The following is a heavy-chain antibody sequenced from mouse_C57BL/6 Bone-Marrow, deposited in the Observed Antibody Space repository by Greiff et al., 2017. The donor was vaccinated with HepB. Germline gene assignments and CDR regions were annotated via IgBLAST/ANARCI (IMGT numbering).Heavy chain of an antibody. D-gene: IGHD2-1*01. J-gene: IGHJ2*01. V-gene: IGHV1-18*01. CDR3: ARKGLYYRNYGWFDY. Sequence: EVQLQQSGPELVKPGASVKIPCKASGYTFTDYNMDWVKQSHGKSLEWIGDINPNNGGTIYNQKFKGKATLTVDKSSSTAYMELRSLTSEDTAVYYCARKGLYYRNYGWFDYWGQGTTLTVSS. CDR1: GYTFTDYN. CDR2: INPNNGGT.